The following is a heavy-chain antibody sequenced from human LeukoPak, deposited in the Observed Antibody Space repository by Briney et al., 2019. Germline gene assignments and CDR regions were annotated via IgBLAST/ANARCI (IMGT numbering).Heavy chain of an antibody. J-gene: IGHJ6*03. D-gene: IGHD2-2*02. Sequence: ASVKVSSKASGYTFTSYGISWVRQAPGQGLEWIGWITAYNGNTHYAQKLPGTVTMTTHTSTSTAYMERRSLRSGDTTVYYCARGLTVVVPAAIPVDYYYYMDVWGKGTTVTVSS. CDR1: GYTFTSYG. CDR3: ARGLTVVVPAAIPVDYYYYMDV. V-gene: IGHV1-18*01. CDR2: ITAYNGNT.